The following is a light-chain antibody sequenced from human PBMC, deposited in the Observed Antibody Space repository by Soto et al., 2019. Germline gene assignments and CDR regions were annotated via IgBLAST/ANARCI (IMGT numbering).Light chain of an antibody. J-gene: IGKJ5*01. CDR2: DVS. Sequence: EIVLTQSPGSLSLSPGQTATLSCAASRSVSSTYLAWYQHRPGLAPRLLIYDVSKRASGIPDRFSGGGSGTPFTLTISTVEPEDFAVYYCHQYGNSPATFGQGTRLDIK. CDR3: HQYGNSPAT. CDR1: RSVSSTY. V-gene: IGKV3D-20*01.